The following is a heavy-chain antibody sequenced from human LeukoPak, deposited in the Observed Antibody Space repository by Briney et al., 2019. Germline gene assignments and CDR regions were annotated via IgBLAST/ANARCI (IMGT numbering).Heavy chain of an antibody. CDR2: VSPNSGNT. V-gene: IGHV1-8*01. Sequence: ASVTVSFTASGYTFTINDINWVRQATGQGLEWMGWVSPNSGNTGYAQRFQGRVTMTRDTSISTVYMELSSLRSEDTAVYYCARGVGAVGDYWGQGTLVTVSS. CDR3: ARGVGAVGDY. CDR1: GYTFTIND. D-gene: IGHD3-3*01. J-gene: IGHJ4*02.